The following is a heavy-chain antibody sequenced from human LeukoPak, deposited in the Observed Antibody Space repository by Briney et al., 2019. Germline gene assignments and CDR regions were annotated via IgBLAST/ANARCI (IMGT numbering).Heavy chain of an antibody. V-gene: IGHV3-23*01. Sequence: GGSLRLFCAASGFTFSSYAMSWVRQAPGKGLEWVSAISGSGGSTYYADSVKGRFTISRDNSRNTLYLQMNSLRAEDTAAYYCAKDQYSSGWYAQFYFDYWGQGTLVTVSS. CDR1: GFTFSSYA. CDR3: AKDQYSSGWYAQFYFDY. CDR2: ISGSGGST. J-gene: IGHJ4*02. D-gene: IGHD6-19*01.